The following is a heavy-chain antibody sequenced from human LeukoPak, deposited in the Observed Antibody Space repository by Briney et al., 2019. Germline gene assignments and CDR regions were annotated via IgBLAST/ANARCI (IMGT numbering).Heavy chain of an antibody. Sequence: GASVKVSCKASGYTFTSYYMHWVRQAPGQGLEWMGILNPSGGSTSYAQKFQGRVTMTRDTSTSTVYMELSSLRSEDTAVYYCAREDRGCTNGVCADNPPPLNYWGQGTLVTVSS. CDR3: AREDRGCTNGVCADNPPPLNY. CDR2: LNPSGGST. D-gene: IGHD2-8*01. CDR1: GYTFTSYY. J-gene: IGHJ4*02. V-gene: IGHV1-46*01.